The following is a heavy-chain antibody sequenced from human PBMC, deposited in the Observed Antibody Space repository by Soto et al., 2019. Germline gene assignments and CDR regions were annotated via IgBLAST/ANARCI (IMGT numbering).Heavy chain of an antibody. J-gene: IGHJ6*02. D-gene: IGHD6-13*01. Sequence: SETLSLTCTVPGGSISSYYWSWIRQPPGKGLEWIGYIYYSGSTNYNPSLKSRVTISVDTSKDQFSLKLSSVTAADTAVYYCARDGSSWYEDYYYGMDVWGQGTTVTV. CDR2: IYYSGST. V-gene: IGHV4-59*01. CDR1: GGSISSYY. CDR3: ARDGSSWYEDYYYGMDV.